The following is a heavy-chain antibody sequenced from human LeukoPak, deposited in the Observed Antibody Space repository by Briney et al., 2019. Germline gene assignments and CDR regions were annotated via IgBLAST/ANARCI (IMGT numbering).Heavy chain of an antibody. V-gene: IGHV5-51*01. Sequence: PGESLKISFKGSGXSFTSYCIGWVRQMPGKGVEWMGIIYPGDSDTRYSPSFQGQVTISADKSITTAYLQWSSLRASDTAMYYCARPANRGDAFDIWGQGTMVTVSS. CDR2: IYPGDSDT. D-gene: IGHD2/OR15-2a*01. J-gene: IGHJ3*02. CDR3: ARPANRGDAFDI. CDR1: GXSFTSYC.